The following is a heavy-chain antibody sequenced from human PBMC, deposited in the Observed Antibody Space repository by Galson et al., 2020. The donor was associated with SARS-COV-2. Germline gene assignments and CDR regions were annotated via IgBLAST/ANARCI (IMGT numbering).Heavy chain of an antibody. CDR3: SRIIVTAYYFSYMDV. Sequence: SETLSLTCAVSGGSISSSDWWGWIRPPTEKGLEWIGEIYHSGYINYNPSLKSRVTMSVDTSKNQFSLKLSSVTAADTALYYCSRIIVTAYYFSYMDVWGKGTTVTVSS. J-gene: IGHJ6*03. D-gene: IGHD2-21*02. CDR1: GGSISSSDW. V-gene: IGHV4-4*02. CDR2: IYHSGYI.